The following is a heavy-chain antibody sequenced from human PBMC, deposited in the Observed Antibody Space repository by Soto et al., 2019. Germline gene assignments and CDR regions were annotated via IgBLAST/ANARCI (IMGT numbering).Heavy chain of an antibody. D-gene: IGHD3-22*01. CDR1: GGSISSGGYY. CDR3: AIYDSSGSRGFQH. J-gene: IGHJ1*01. V-gene: IGHV4-31*03. CDR2: IYYSGST. Sequence: QVQLQESGPGLVKPSQTLSLTCTVSGGSISSGGYYWSWIRQHPGKGLEWIGYIYYSGSTYYNPSLKSRVTISVDTSKNQFSVKLSSVTAADTAVYYCAIYDSSGSRGFQHWGQGTLVTVSS.